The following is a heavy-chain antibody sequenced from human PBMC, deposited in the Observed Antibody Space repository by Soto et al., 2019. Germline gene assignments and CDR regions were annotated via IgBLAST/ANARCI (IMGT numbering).Heavy chain of an antibody. CDR1: GYTFTGYY. CDR2: INPNSGDT. CDR3: AKGGAIVAAGTRVYLYNAMDV. Sequence: ASVKVCCKASGYTFTGYYVHWVRQAPGQGLEWMGWINPNSGDTYLAQRFQGRVTMNRDTSIGTAYMELRGLTSDDTAEYYCAKGGAIVAAGTRVYLYNAMDVWGQGTKVTVSS. V-gene: IGHV1-2*02. D-gene: IGHD1-26*01. J-gene: IGHJ6*02.